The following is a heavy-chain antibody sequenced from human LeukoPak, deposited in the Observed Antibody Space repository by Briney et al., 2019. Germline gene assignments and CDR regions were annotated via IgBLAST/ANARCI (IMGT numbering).Heavy chain of an antibody. D-gene: IGHD1-26*01. CDR1: GFTLSNYR. CDR3: ARGTGSYYGHFDY. J-gene: IGHJ4*02. V-gene: IGHV3-48*01. Sequence: PGGSLRLSCAASGFTLSNYRMNWVRQAPGKGLEWVSYISSSTSGATIYYADSVRGRFTISRDNAKNSLYLQMNSLRAEDTAVYYCARGTGSYYGHFDYWGQGTLVTVSS. CDR2: ISSSTSGATI.